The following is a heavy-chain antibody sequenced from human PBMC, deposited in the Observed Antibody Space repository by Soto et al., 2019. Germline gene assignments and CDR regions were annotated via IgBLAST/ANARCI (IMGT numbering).Heavy chain of an antibody. D-gene: IGHD2-8*01. CDR1: GFTFSSYW. V-gene: IGHV3-74*01. Sequence: GGSLRLSCAASGFTFSSYWMHWVRQAPGKGLVWVSRINSDGSSTSYADSVKGRFTISRDNAKNTLYLQMNSLRAEDTAVYYCARASMAAGGMDVWGQGTTVTVSS. CDR3: ARASMAAGGMDV. CDR2: INSDGSST. J-gene: IGHJ6*02.